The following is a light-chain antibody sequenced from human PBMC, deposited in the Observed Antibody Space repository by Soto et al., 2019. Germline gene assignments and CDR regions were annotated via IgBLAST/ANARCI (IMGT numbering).Light chain of an antibody. CDR3: NSYAGSNNWV. CDR2: EVS. Sequence: QSALTHPPSASGSPGQSVTISCTGTSSDVGGYNYVSWYQQHPGKAPKLMIYEVSKRPSGVPDRFSGSKSGNTASLTVSGLQAEDEADYYCNSYAGSNNWVFGGGTKRTVL. CDR1: SSDVGGYNY. V-gene: IGLV2-8*01. J-gene: IGLJ3*02.